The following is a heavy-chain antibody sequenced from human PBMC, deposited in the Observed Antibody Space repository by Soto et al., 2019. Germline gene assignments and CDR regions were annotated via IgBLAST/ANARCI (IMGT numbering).Heavy chain of an antibody. J-gene: IGHJ2*01. V-gene: IGHV3-20*01. CDR2: ISGSGVNA. D-gene: IGHD1-1*01. CDR3: ARKPHWQYWYFDL. Sequence: ESGGSVIRPGGSLRLSCAASGFAFQNHGMAWVRQVPGKGLEWVAGISGSGVNAGYADSVKGRFTISRDNGDNSLYLEINNLGVEDTALYHCARKPHWQYWYFDLWGRGTLVTVSS. CDR1: GFAFQNHG.